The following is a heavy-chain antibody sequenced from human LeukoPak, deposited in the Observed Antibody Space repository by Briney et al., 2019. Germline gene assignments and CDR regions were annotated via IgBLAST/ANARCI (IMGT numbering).Heavy chain of an antibody. J-gene: IGHJ6*02. Sequence: ASVKVSCKASGASFSKNAISWVRQAPGQGLEWMGRFIPMVGIATYAQKFQGRVTITEDRSTSTAYMELRSLRSEDTAVYYCARIQAVGVPVAIDAYYSYGMDAWGQGTAVSVSS. V-gene: IGHV1-69*04. CDR3: ARIQAVGVPVAIDAYYSYGMDA. CDR2: FIPMVGIA. D-gene: IGHD2-2*02. CDR1: GASFSKNA.